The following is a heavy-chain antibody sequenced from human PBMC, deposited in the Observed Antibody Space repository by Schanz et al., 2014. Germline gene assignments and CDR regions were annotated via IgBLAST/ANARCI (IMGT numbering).Heavy chain of an antibody. Sequence: DVQLLESGGGLVQPGGSLRLSCAASGFTFNSYAMTWVRQAPGKGLEWVSSISHSGGSKYYADSVKGRFTISRDNSENTLYLQMNSLRAEDTALYDCARDSGPYYDKSMDVWGQGTTVAVSS. D-gene: IGHD3-9*01. V-gene: IGHV3-23*01. CDR1: GFTFNSYA. CDR3: ARDSGPYYDKSMDV. CDR2: ISHSGGSK. J-gene: IGHJ6*02.